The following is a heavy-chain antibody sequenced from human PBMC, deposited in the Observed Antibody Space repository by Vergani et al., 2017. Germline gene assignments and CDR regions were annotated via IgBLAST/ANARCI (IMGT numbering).Heavy chain of an antibody. Sequence: EVQLLESGGGLVQPGGPLGLPCAAPGFTLRSYAMSWVRPAPGKGLEWVSAISGSGGSTYYADSVKGRFTISRDNSKNTLYLQMNSLRAEDTAVYYCARDGEHGDYGDYWGQGTLVTVSS. D-gene: IGHD4-17*01. V-gene: IGHV3-23*01. CDR1: GFTLRSYA. CDR2: ISGSGGST. J-gene: IGHJ4*02. CDR3: ARDGEHGDYGDY.